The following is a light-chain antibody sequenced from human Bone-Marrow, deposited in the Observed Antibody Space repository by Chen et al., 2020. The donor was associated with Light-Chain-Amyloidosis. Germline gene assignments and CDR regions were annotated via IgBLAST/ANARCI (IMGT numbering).Light chain of an antibody. Sequence: NFMLTQPHSVSESTGKTVIISCTRSSGSMATNYVQWYQQRPGSSPTTMIYEDDQRPSGVPDRFSGAIDRSANTASLSMACLKTEDEADYYCQSYQGSSQRVFGGGTKLTVL. J-gene: IGLJ3*02. V-gene: IGLV6-57*01. CDR2: EDD. CDR3: QSYQGSSQRV. CDR1: SGSMATNY.